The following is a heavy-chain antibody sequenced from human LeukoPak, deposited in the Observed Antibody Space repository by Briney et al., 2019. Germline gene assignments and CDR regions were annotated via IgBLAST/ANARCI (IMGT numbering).Heavy chain of an antibody. J-gene: IGHJ6*03. V-gene: IGHV3-7*04. CDR1: GFTFSSYW. Sequence: GGSLRLSCAASGFTFSSYWTSWVRQAPGKGLEWVANIKQDGSEKYYVDSVKGRFTISRDNAKNSLYLQMNSLRAEDTAVYYCARGAPDGDYYYYYYMDVWGKGTTVTISS. D-gene: IGHD4-17*01. CDR3: ARGAPDGDYYYYYYMDV. CDR2: IKQDGSEK.